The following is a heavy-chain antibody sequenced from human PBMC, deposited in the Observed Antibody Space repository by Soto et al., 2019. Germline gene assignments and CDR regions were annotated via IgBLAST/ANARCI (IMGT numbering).Heavy chain of an antibody. CDR3: ARDRDSSGGNWFDP. V-gene: IGHV4-59*01. CDR2: IYYSGST. J-gene: IGHJ5*02. D-gene: IGHD3-22*01. Sequence: PSETLSLTCTVSGGSISSYYWSWIRQPPGKGLEWIGYIYYSGSTNYNPSLKSRVTISVDTSKNQFSLKLSSVTAADTAVYYCARDRDSSGGNWFDPWGQGTLVPVSP. CDR1: GGSISSYY.